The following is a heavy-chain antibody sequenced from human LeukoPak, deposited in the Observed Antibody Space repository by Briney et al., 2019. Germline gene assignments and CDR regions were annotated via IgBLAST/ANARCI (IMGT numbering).Heavy chain of an antibody. J-gene: IGHJ4*02. CDR3: ARGSITMVRGFVDY. CDR1: GYTFTGYY. V-gene: IGHV1-2*02. CDR2: INPNSGGI. D-gene: IGHD3-10*01. Sequence: GASVKVSCKASGYTFTGYYMHWVRQAPGQGLEWMGWINPNSGGINYAQKFQGRVTMTRDTSISTAYMELSRLRSDDTAVYYCARGSITMVRGFVDYWGQGTLVTVSS.